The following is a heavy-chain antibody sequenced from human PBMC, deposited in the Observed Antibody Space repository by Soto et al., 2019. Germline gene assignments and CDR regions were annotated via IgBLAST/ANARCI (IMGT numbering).Heavy chain of an antibody. Sequence: ASVKVSCKASGYTFTSYDINWVRQATGQGLEWMGWMNPNSGNTGYAQKFQGRVTMTRNTSISTAYMELSSLRSEDTAVYYCARLNHDFWSGTNWFDPWGQGTLVTVSS. CDR2: MNPNSGNT. CDR3: ARLNHDFWSGTNWFDP. V-gene: IGHV1-8*01. CDR1: GYTFTSYD. J-gene: IGHJ5*02. D-gene: IGHD3-3*01.